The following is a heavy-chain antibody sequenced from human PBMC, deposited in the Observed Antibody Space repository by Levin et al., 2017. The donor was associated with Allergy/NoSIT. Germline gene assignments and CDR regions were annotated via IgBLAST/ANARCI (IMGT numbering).Heavy chain of an antibody. Sequence: ASVKVSCKASGYTFTGYYMHWVRQAPGQGLEWMGWINPNSGGTNYAQKFQGRVTMTRDTSISTAYMELSRLRSDDTAVYYCARARRGYSYGPGYWGQGTLVTVSS. V-gene: IGHV1-2*02. D-gene: IGHD5-18*01. CDR1: GYTFTGYY. CDR2: INPNSGGT. CDR3: ARARRGYSYGPGY. J-gene: IGHJ4*02.